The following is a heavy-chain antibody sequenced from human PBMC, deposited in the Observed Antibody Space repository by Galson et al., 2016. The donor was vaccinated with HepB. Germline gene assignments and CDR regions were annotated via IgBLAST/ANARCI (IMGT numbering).Heavy chain of an antibody. Sequence: SETLSLTCTVSGGSISSSSYYWGWIRQPPGKGLEWLGSIYYSGSTYYNPSLKSRVTISVDTSKNKFSLKLSSVTAADTAVYFCARHEQRLVRTHNWGQGTLVTVSS. CDR2: IYYSGST. V-gene: IGHV4-39*01. CDR1: GGSISSSSYY. J-gene: IGHJ4*02. CDR3: ARHEQRLVRTHN. D-gene: IGHD6-6*01.